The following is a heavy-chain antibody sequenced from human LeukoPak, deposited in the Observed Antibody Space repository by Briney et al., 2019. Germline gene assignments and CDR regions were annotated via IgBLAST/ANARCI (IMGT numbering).Heavy chain of an antibody. CDR2: IKQDGSEK. J-gene: IGHJ4*02. V-gene: IGHV3-7*01. Sequence: GGSLRLSCAASGFTFGNYWMIWVRQAPGKGLEWVASIKQDGSEKQHVASVRGRFTILRDNPKSVLDLQMNSLTAEDTAVYYCAKDMHYFQSDYWGQGTLVTVSS. D-gene: IGHD3-10*01. CDR3: AKDMHYFQSDY. CDR1: GFTFGNYW.